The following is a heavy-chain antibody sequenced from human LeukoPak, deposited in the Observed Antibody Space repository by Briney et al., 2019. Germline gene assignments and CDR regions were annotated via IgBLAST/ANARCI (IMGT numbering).Heavy chain of an antibody. CDR2: ISSSSSYI. J-gene: IGHJ4*02. CDR3: ARVSGDRDY. CDR1: GFTFSSYS. V-gene: IGHV3-21*01. Sequence: GGSLRLSCAASGFTFSSYSMNWVHQAPGKRLEWVSSISSSSSYIYYADSVKGRFTISRDNAKNSLYLQMNSLRAEDTAVYYCARVSGDRDYWGQGTLVTVSS. D-gene: IGHD4-17*01.